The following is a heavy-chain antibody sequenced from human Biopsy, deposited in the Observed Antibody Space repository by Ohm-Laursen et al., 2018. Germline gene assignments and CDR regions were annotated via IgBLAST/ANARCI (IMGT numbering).Heavy chain of an antibody. D-gene: IGHD2-8*01. CDR3: AKCMTGGSNYYFHH. J-gene: IGHJ4*02. Sequence: SLRLSCAASGFTFDDYGMHWVRQRPGKGLEWVSLISWDGSSRDYADSVKGRFTISRDNSKNSLYLQMNSLRAEDTAVYYCAKCMTGGSNYYFHHCGQGTLVTVSS. CDR2: ISWDGSSR. CDR1: GFTFDDYG. V-gene: IGHV3-43D*04.